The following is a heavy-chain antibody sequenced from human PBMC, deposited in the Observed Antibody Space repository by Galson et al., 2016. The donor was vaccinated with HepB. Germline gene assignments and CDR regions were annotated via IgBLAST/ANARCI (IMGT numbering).Heavy chain of an antibody. J-gene: IGHJ6*04. V-gene: IGHV3-49*03. CDR2: MRRNAYGGTT. Sequence: SLRLSCAASGFTFILGDYALSWFRQAPGKGLEWVGFMRRNAYGGTTEYAASVKGRFTISRDDSRSIAYLQMNSLKTEDTAVYYCSSLPAGSYSQRVGYYYHGMDVWGRGTTVTVSS. CDR3: SSLPAGSYSQRVGYYYHGMDV. CDR1: GFTFILGDYA. D-gene: IGHD3-10*01.